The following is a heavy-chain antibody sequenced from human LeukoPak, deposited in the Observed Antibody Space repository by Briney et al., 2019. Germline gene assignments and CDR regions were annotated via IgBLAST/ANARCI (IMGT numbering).Heavy chain of an antibody. D-gene: IGHD3-3*01. V-gene: IGHV1-46*01. J-gene: IGHJ6*02. CDR1: GYTFTSYY. CDR3: ARPFWSGYYPAYYYYGMDV. CDR2: INPSGGST. Sequence: GASVKVSCKASGYTFTSYYMHWVRQAPGQGLEGMGIINPSGGSTSYAQKFQGRVTMTRDTSTSTVYMELSRLRSDDTAVYYCARPFWSGYYPAYYYYGMDVWGQGTTVTVSS.